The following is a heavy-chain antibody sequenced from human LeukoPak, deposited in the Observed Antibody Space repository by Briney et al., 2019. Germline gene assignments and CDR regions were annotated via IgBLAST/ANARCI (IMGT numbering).Heavy chain of an antibody. CDR1: GFTFSNYT. V-gene: IGHV3-30*01. CDR2: ISYDGNNK. CDR3: ARVAFLGKWSTPFDS. Sequence: PGGSLRLSCAASGFTFSNYTMHWVRQAPGKGLEWVAVISYDGNNKYYADSVKGRFTISRDNSKNTLYLQMNNLRAEDTAVYFCARVAFLGKWSTPFDSWGQGTLVTVSS. J-gene: IGHJ4*02. D-gene: IGHD3-16*01.